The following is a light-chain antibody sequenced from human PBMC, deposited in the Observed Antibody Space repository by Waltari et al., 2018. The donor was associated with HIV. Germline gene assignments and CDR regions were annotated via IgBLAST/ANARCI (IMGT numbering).Light chain of an antibody. CDR1: NSDVGAYNY. CDR2: DVT. CDR3: ASQAGSKDV. V-gene: IGLV2-8*01. Sequence: SVLTQPSSASGSPGQSVAISCTGTNSDVGAYNYVSWFPQHPGKAPNLMIYDVTKRPSGVPERFSGSKSGNTATLTVSGLQADEADYYCASQAGSKDVFGGGTRLTVL. J-gene: IGLJ2*01.